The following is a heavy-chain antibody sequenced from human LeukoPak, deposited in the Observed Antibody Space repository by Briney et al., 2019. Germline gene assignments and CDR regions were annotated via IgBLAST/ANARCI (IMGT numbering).Heavy chain of an antibody. J-gene: IGHJ4*02. CDR1: GGSISSSNW. D-gene: IGHD3-10*01. CDR2: IYHSGST. V-gene: IGHV4-4*02. Sequence: PSETLSLTCAVSGGSISSSNWWSWVRQPPGKGLEWIGEIYHSGSTNYNPSLKSRVTISVDKSMNQFSLKLSSVTAADTAVYYCARPMVRGVSSHFDYWGQGTLVTVSS. CDR3: ARPMVRGVSSHFDY.